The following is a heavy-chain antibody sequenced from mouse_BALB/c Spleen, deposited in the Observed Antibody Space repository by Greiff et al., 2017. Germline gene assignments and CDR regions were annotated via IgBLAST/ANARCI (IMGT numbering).Heavy chain of an antibody. J-gene: IGHJ3*01. CDR1: GFTFSSYA. V-gene: IGHV5-9-4*01. CDR2: ISSGGSYT. Sequence: EVHLVESGGGLVKPGGSLKLSCAASGFTFSSYAMSWVRQSPEKRLEWVAEISSGGSYTYYPDTVTGRFTISRDNAKNTLYLEMSSLRSEDTAMYYCAREDYYGSSYFAWFAYWGQGTLVTVSA. D-gene: IGHD1-1*01. CDR3: AREDYYGSSYFAWFAY.